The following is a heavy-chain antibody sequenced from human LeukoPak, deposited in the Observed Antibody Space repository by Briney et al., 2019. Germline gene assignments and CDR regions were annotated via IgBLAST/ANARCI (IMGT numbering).Heavy chain of an antibody. V-gene: IGHV1-18*01. CDR1: GYTFTSFG. CDR3: AHNKFDRSGYYYIFDY. D-gene: IGHD3-22*01. J-gene: IGHJ4*02. Sequence: ASVKVSCKASGYTFTSFGISWVRQPPGQGLEGMGWIGAHNGITNYAQKFLDRVTMTTDTSTSTAYMELRSLRSDDTAVYYCAHNKFDRSGYYYIFDYWGQGTLVTVSS. CDR2: IGAHNGIT.